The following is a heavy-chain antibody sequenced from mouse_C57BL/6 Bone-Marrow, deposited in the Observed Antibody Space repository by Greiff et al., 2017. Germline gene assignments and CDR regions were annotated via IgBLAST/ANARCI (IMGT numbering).Heavy chain of an antibody. V-gene: IGHV1-81*01. J-gene: IGHJ4*01. Sequence: VQVVESGAELARPGASVKLSCKASGYTFTSYGISWVKQRTGQGLEWIGEIYPRSGNTYYNEKFKGKATLTADKSSSTAYMELRSLTSEDSAVYVCANDDAYYYAMDDWGQGTSVTVSS. CDR3: ANDDAYYYAMDD. CDR1: GYTFTSYG. D-gene: IGHD2-12*01. CDR2: IYPRSGNT.